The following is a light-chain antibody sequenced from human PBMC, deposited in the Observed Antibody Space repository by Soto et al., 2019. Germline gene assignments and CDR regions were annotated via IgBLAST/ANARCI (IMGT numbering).Light chain of an antibody. CDR3: SSYISSSTLV. CDR2: DVT. CDR1: TSDIGAYNY. J-gene: IGLJ3*02. Sequence: QSALTQPASVSGSPGQSITISCTGTTSDIGAYNYVSWYQQHPGKAPQLMIYDVTDRPSGVSNRFSGSKSGNTASLTISGLQAEEEADYYCSSYISSSTLVFGGGTKLNVL. V-gene: IGLV2-14*03.